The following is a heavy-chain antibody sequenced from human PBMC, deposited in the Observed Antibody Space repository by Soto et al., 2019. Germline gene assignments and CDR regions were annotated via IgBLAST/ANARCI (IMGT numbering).Heavy chain of an antibody. CDR1: GGSFSGYY. J-gene: IGHJ3*02. CDR2: INHSGST. Sequence: PSETLSLTCAVYGGSFSGYYWSWIRQPPGKGLEWIGEINHSGSTNYNPSLKSRVTISVDTSKNQFSLKLSSVTAADTAVYYCARGAATVTTMGSFACDIWGQGTMVTVSS. V-gene: IGHV4-34*01. CDR3: ARGAATVTTMGSFACDI. D-gene: IGHD4-17*01.